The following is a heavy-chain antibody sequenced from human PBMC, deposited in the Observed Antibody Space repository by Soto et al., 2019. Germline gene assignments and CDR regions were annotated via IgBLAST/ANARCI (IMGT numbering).Heavy chain of an antibody. Sequence: GGSLRLSCAASGFTFSSYAMHWVRQAPGKGLEWVAVISYDGSNKYYADSVKGRFTISRDNSKNTLYLQMNSLRAEDTAVYYCAREGYCSGGSCFAGFDIWGQGTMVTVSS. CDR1: GFTFSSYA. CDR3: AREGYCSGGSCFAGFDI. CDR2: ISYDGSNK. V-gene: IGHV3-30-3*01. D-gene: IGHD2-15*01. J-gene: IGHJ3*02.